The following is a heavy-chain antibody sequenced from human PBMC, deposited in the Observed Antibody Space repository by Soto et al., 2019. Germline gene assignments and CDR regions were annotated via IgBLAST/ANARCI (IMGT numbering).Heavy chain of an antibody. J-gene: IGHJ4*02. CDR3: AKFGMATTKRSPPYYIDY. D-gene: IGHD1-1*01. V-gene: IGHV3-23*01. CDR1: GFTFSSYA. Sequence: GGSLRLSXAASGFTFSSYAMSWVRQAPGKGLEWVSSISGSGGGTYYADSVKGRFTFSRDNSKNTLYLQMNSLRAEDTAVYYCAKFGMATTKRSPPYYIDYWGQGALVTSPQ. CDR2: ISGSGGGT.